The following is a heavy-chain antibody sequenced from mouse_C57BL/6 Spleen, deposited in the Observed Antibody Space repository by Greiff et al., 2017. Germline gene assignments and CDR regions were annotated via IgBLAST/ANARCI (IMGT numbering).Heavy chain of an antibody. J-gene: IGHJ4*01. Sequence: QVQLKQPGAELVKPGASVKLSCKASGYTFTSYWMHWVKQRPGQGLEWIGRIDPNSGGTKYNEKFKSKATLTVDKTSSTAYMQLSSLTSEDSAVYYCARSNPGLMDYWGQGTSVTVSS. V-gene: IGHV1-72*01. CDR2: IDPNSGGT. CDR1: GYTFTSYW. CDR3: ARSNPGLMDY.